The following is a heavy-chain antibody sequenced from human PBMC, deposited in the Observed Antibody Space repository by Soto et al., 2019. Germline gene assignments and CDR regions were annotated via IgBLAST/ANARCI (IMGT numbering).Heavy chain of an antibody. J-gene: IGHJ4*02. CDR3: AKNRGRVTTSWHFDY. D-gene: IGHD4-17*01. CDR1: GHRVSSNSVV. V-gene: IGHV6-1*01. CDR2: TYYRSKWYY. Sequence: SQTLSLTCAISGHRVSSNSVVWNWIRQSPSRGLEWLGRTYYRSKWYYEYAVSVKSRIAINPDTSKNQFSLQMSSLRGEDTAVYYCAKNRGRVTTSWHFDYWGQGTLVNVS.